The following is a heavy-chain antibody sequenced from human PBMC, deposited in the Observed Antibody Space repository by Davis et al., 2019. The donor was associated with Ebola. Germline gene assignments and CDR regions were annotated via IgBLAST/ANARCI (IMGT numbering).Heavy chain of an antibody. CDR2: IKQDGSEK. CDR3: ARDGLLGLQSS. CDR1: GFTVRGNY. Sequence: GGSLRLSCAASGFTVRGNYMTWVRQAPGKGLEWVANIKQDGSEKYYVDSVKGRFTISRDNAKNSLYLQMNSLRAEDTAVYYCARDGLLGLQSSWGQGTLVTVSS. V-gene: IGHV3-7*01. J-gene: IGHJ5*02. D-gene: IGHD4-11*01.